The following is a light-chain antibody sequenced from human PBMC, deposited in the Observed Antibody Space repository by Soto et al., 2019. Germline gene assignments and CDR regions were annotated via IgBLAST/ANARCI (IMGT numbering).Light chain of an antibody. CDR2: DVS. Sequence: QSALTQPASVSGSPGQSITIPCTGTSSDVGGYNYVSWYQQHPGKVPKLMIYDVSNRPSGVSNRFSGSKSGNTASLTISGLQADDEADYYCSSFTTNPRSYGFGTGTKLTVL. CDR1: SSDVGGYNY. V-gene: IGLV2-14*01. J-gene: IGLJ1*01. CDR3: SSFTTNPRSYG.